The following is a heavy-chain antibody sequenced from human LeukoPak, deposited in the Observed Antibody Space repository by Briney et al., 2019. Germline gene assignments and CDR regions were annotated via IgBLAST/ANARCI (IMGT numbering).Heavy chain of an antibody. CDR1: GGSISSGGYY. V-gene: IGHV4-30-2*01. CDR3: ARDLGSSSDY. CDR2: IYHSGST. Sequence: PSETLSLTCTVSGGSISSGGYYWSWIRQPPGKGLEWIGYIYHSGSTYYNPSLKSRVTISVDRSKNQFSLKLSSVTAADTAAYYCARDLGSSSDYWGQGTLVTVSS. J-gene: IGHJ4*02. D-gene: IGHD6-6*01.